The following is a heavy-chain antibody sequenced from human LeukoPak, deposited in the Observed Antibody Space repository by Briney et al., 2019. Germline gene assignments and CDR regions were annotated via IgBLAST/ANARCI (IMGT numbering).Heavy chain of an antibody. CDR2: IHYSGGT. J-gene: IGHJ3*02. Sequence: SETLSLTCTVSGGSISSSSHYWGWIRQPPGKGLEWIASIHYSGGTDYNPSLKSRVTISVDTSKNQVSLKLSSVTAADTAVYYCAKHESLIAFDIWGQGTMVTVSS. CDR1: GGSISSSSHY. V-gene: IGHV4-39*01. CDR3: AKHESLIAFDI.